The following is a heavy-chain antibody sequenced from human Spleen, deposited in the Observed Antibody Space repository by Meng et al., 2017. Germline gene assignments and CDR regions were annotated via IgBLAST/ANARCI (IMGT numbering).Heavy chain of an antibody. CDR2: ISGSGVST. CDR3: AKYSYGLGDYFDY. Sequence: GESLKISCAASGFTFSSYAMSWVRQAPGKGLEWVSAISGSGVSTYYADSVKGRFTISRHNSKNTLYLQMNSLRAEDTALYYCAKYSYGLGDYFDYWGQGALVTVSS. CDR1: GFTFSSYA. D-gene: IGHD3-10*01. V-gene: IGHV3-23*01. J-gene: IGHJ4*02.